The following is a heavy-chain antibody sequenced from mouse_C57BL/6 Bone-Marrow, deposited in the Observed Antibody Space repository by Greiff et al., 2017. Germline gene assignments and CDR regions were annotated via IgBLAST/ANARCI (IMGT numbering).Heavy chain of an antibody. CDR2: IYPSDSET. V-gene: IGHV1-61*01. CDR3: ARLDSSDFYS. Sequence: VQLQQPGAELVRPGSSVKLSCKASGYTFTSYWMDWVKQRPGQGLEWIGNIYPSDSETHYNQKFKDKATLTVDKSSSTAYMQLSSLTSEDSAVYFCARLDSSDFYSWGAGTTLTVSS. J-gene: IGHJ2*01. CDR1: GYTFTSYW.